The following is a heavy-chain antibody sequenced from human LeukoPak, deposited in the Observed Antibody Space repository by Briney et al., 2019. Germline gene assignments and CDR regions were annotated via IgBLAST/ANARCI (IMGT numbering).Heavy chain of an antibody. Sequence: ASVKVSCKASGGTFSSYAISWVRQAPGQGLEWMGRIIPILGIANYAQKFQGRVTITADKSTSTAYMELSSLRSEDTAVYYCAREGAMRENWFDPWGQGTLVTVSS. D-gene: IGHD2-2*01. V-gene: IGHV1-69*04. J-gene: IGHJ5*02. CDR3: AREGAMRENWFDP. CDR2: IIPILGIA. CDR1: GGTFSSYA.